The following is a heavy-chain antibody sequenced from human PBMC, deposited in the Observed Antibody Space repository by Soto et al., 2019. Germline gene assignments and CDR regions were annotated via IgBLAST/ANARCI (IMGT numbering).Heavy chain of an antibody. V-gene: IGHV1-2*02. Sequence: RASVKVSCKASGYPFTGPYIYWVRQAPGQGLEWMGWINPSSGGTEFAEKFQGRVTVTRDTSIRTVFLELNSLTSDDTGVYFCARHVRTYSHGVDVFGERIAVAVCS. CDR2: INPSSGGT. J-gene: IGHJ6*04. CDR3: ARHVRTYSHGVDV. CDR1: GYPFTGPY. D-gene: IGHD4-4*01.